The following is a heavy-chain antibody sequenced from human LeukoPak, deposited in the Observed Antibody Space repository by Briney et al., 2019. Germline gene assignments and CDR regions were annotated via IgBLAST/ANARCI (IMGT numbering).Heavy chain of an antibody. J-gene: IGHJ4*02. D-gene: IGHD2-15*01. V-gene: IGHV3-53*01. Sequence: GGSLRLSCAASGFTVSSNYMSWVRQAPGKGLEWVSVICSGGSTYYADSVKGRFTISRDNSKNTLYLQMNSLRAEDTAVYYCARGPCSGGSCYDYWGQGTLVTVSS. CDR1: GFTVSSNY. CDR3: ARGPCSGGSCYDY. CDR2: ICSGGST.